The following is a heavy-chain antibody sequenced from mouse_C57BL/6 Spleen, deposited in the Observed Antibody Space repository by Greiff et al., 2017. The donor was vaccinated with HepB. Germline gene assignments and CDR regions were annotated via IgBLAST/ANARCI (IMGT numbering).Heavy chain of an antibody. J-gene: IGHJ2*01. CDR2: IYPGDGDT. D-gene: IGHD1-1*01. CDR3: ARGHYGSFFDY. Sequence: VQLQQSGAELVKPGASVKISCKASGYAFSSYWMNWVKQRPGKGLEWIGQIYPGDGDTNYNGKFKGKATLTADKSSSTAYMQLSSLTSEDSAVYFCARGHYGSFFDYWGQSTTLTVSS. CDR1: GYAFSSYW. V-gene: IGHV1-80*01.